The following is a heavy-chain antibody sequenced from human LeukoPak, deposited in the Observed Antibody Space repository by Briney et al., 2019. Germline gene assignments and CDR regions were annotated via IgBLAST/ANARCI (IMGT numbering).Heavy chain of an antibody. D-gene: IGHD3-16*02. CDR1: GGSISTSSYY. J-gene: IGHJ3*02. CDR3: ARQSGDYVWGSYRPADAFDI. V-gene: IGHV4-39*01. Sequence: SETLSLTCTVSGGSISTSSYYWGWVRQPPGKGLEWIGSIYYFATTYYNPSLKSRVTISVDTSKNQFSLKLSSVTAADTAVYYCARQSGDYVWGSYRPADAFDIWGQGTMVTVSS. CDR2: IYYFATT.